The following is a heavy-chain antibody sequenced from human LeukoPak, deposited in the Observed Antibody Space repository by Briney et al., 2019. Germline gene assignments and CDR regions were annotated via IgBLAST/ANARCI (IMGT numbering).Heavy chain of an antibody. CDR2: FDPEDGET. V-gene: IGHV1-24*01. D-gene: IGHD3-10*01. Sequence: ASVKVSCKVSGYTLTELSMHWVRQAPGKGLEWMGGFDPEDGETIYAQKFQGRVTMTEDTSTDTAYMELSSLRSEDTAVYYCATASRGVIIIQLDYWGQGTLVTVSS. J-gene: IGHJ4*02. CDR3: ATASRGVIIIQLDY. CDR1: GYTLTELS.